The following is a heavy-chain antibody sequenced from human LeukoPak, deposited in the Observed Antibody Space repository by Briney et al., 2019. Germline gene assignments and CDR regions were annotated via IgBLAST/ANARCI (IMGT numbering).Heavy chain of an antibody. J-gene: IGHJ4*02. CDR3: ARNTETAIPLPYYFDY. D-gene: IGHD2-21*02. CDR2: INTGNGNT. V-gene: IGHV1-3*04. Sequence: VASVKVSCKASGYTFTSYAMHWVRQAPGQRLECMGLINTGNGNTKYSQKFQGRVTITRDTSASTAYMDLSSLRSEDTAVYYCARNTETAIPLPYYFDYWGQGTLVTVSS. CDR1: GYTFTSYA.